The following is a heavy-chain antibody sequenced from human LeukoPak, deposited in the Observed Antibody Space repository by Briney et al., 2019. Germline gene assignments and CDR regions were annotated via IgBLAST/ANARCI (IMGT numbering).Heavy chain of an antibody. D-gene: IGHD5-12*01. CDR3: ASSIVATHFDY. J-gene: IGHJ4*02. CDR1: GGSISSYY. Sequence: SETLSLTCTVSGGSISSYYWSWIRQPPGKGLEWIGYIYYSGSTNYNPSLKSRVTISEDTSKNQFSLKLSSVTAADTAVYYCASSIVATHFDYWGQGTLVTVSS. V-gene: IGHV4-59*08. CDR2: IYYSGST.